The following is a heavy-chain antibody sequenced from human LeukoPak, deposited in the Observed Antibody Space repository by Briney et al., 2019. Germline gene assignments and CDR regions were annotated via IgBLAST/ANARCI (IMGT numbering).Heavy chain of an antibody. J-gene: IGHJ3*02. V-gene: IGHV3-30*18. Sequence: PGGSLRLSCAASGFTFSSYGMHWVRQAPGKGLEWVAVISYDGSNKYYADSVKGRFTISRDNSKNTLYLQMNSLRAEDTAVYYCAKVKTDDPDAFDIWGQGTMVTVSS. CDR1: GFTFSSYG. CDR3: AKVKTDDPDAFDI. D-gene: IGHD1-1*01. CDR2: ISYDGSNK.